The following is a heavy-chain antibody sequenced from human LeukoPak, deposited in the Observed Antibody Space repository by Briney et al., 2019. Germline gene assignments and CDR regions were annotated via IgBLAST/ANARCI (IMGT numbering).Heavy chain of an antibody. CDR3: AKDLWFGELLSRYFQH. Sequence: PGGSLRLSCAASGFTFSSYGMHWVRQAPGKGLEWVAVISYDGSNKYYADSVKGRFTISRDNSKNTLYLQMNSLRAEDTAVYYCAKDLWFGELLSRYFQHWGQGTLVTVSS. CDR2: ISYDGSNK. CDR1: GFTFSSYG. V-gene: IGHV3-30*18. J-gene: IGHJ1*01. D-gene: IGHD3-10*01.